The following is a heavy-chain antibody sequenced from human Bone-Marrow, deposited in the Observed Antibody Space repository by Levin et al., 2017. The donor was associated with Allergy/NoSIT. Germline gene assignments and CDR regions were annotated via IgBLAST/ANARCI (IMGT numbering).Heavy chain of an antibody. CDR3: ARGYYDSSGYRTYYYYYGMDV. V-gene: IGHV1-8*01. D-gene: IGHD3-22*01. CDR2: MNPNSGNT. J-gene: IGHJ6*02. CDR1: GYTFTSYD. Sequence: ASVKVSCKASGYTFTSYDINWVRQATGQGLEWMGWMNPNSGNTGYAQKFRGRVTMTRNTSISTAYMELSSLRSEDTAVYYCARGYYDSSGYRTYYYYYGMDVWGQGTTVTVSS.